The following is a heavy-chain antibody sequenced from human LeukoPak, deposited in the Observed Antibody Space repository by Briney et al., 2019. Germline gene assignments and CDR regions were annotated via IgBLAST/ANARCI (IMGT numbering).Heavy chain of an antibody. CDR2: ISYDGSNK. CDR1: GFTFGSYA. Sequence: GGSLRLSCAASGFTFGSYAMHWVRQAPGKGLEWVAVISYDGSNKYYADSVKGRFTISRDNTKNVLYLQMNSLRVEDTAIYYCVRDRGTGTWFDPWGQGALVTVSS. J-gene: IGHJ5*02. V-gene: IGHV3-30-3*01. CDR3: VRDRGTGTWFDP. D-gene: IGHD3-10*01.